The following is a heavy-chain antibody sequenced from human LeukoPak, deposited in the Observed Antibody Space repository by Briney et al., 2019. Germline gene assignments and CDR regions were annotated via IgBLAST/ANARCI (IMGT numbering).Heavy chain of an antibody. J-gene: IGHJ4*02. V-gene: IGHV3-74*01. CDR2: VNSDGRGT. CDR3: AREYWGYDY. CDR1: GFTFSSYW. D-gene: IGHD2-15*01. Sequence: QPGGSLRLSCAASGFTFSSYWMHWVRQAPGKGLVWVSRVNSDGRGTSYADSVKGRFTISRDNSKNTLYLQMNSLRAEDTAVYYCAREYWGYDYWGQGTLVTVSS.